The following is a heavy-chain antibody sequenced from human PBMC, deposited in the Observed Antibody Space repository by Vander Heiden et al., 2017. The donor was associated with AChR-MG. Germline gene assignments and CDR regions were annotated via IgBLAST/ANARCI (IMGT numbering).Heavy chain of an antibody. Sequence: QVQLVQSGAEVKKPGASVKVSCKASGYTFTGYYMHWVRQAPGQGLEWMGWINPNSGGTNYAQKFQGRVTMTRDTSISTAYMELSRLRSDDTAVYYCARLDPLGYCSSTSCYGNYYYGMDVWGQGTTVTVSS. CDR1: GYTFTGYY. CDR3: ARLDPLGYCSSTSCYGNYYYGMDV. J-gene: IGHJ6*02. CDR2: INPNSGGT. V-gene: IGHV1-2*02. D-gene: IGHD2-2*01.